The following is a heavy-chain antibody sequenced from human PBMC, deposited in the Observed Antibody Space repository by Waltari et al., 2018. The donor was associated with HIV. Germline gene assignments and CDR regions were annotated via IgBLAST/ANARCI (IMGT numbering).Heavy chain of an antibody. CDR1: GFTFSGSH. Sequence: EVQLVESGGGLVQPGGSLKLSCSASGFTFSGSHMHWVSQASGKGLEVVGRIRSQANNYATAYGASVKGRFTISRDDSKNTAYLQMNSLKTEDTAVYYCTRRSPTGGRISWFDPWGQGTLVTVSS. V-gene: IGHV3-73*01. CDR2: IRSQANNYAT. CDR3: TRRSPTGGRISWFDP. J-gene: IGHJ5*02. D-gene: IGHD2-15*01.